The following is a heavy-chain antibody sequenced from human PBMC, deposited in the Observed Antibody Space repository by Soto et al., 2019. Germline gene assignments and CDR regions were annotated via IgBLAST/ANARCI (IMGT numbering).Heavy chain of an antibody. CDR1: GYTFTIYA. CDR2: INAGNGNT. V-gene: IGHV1-3*01. J-gene: IGHJ6*02. Sequence: ASVKVSCKASGYTFTIYAIHLVRETPGQRLEWMGWINAGNGNTKYSQKFQGRVTITRDTSASTAYMELSSLRSEDTAVYYCAREEQLVSYYYGMDVWGQGTTVTVSS. D-gene: IGHD6-6*01. CDR3: AREEQLVSYYYGMDV.